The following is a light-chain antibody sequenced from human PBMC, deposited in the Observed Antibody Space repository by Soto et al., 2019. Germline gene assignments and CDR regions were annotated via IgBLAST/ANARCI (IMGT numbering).Light chain of an antibody. Sequence: DIQMTQSPSTLSASVGDRVTITCRASQSINIWLAWYQQKPGRAPKLLIYKASTLESGVPSRFSGSGSGTEFTLTISSLQPDDFATYYCQQYNVYWTFGKGTKADIK. CDR3: QQYNVYWT. J-gene: IGKJ1*01. CDR1: QSINIW. V-gene: IGKV1-5*03. CDR2: KAS.